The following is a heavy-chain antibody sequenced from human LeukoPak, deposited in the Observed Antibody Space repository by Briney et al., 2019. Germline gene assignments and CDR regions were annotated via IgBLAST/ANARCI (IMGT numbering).Heavy chain of an antibody. CDR3: ARDLRPAEWLVDY. V-gene: IGHV3-33*01. J-gene: IGHJ4*02. D-gene: IGHD6-19*01. CDR1: GFTFSSYG. Sequence: GGSLILSCAASGFTFSSYGMHWVRQAPGKGLEWVAVIWYDGSNKYYADSVKGRFTISRDNSKNTLYLQMNSLRAEDTAVYYCARDLRPAEWLVDYWGQGTLVTVSS. CDR2: IWYDGSNK.